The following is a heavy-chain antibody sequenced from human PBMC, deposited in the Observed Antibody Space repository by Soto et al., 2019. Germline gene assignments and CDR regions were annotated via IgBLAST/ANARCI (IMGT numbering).Heavy chain of an antibody. D-gene: IGHD2-8*01. CDR2: IDTDGNSI. CDR3: ASNSPGVSALWVDV. Sequence: EVQLVESGGGLVEPGGSLRLSCAASGFTFSNYWMHWVRQAPGKGLVWVARIDTDGNSINYADFVEGRLRISRDNAKNALYLPMNSLRAEDTAVYYCASNSPGVSALWVDVWGQGTTVTVS. J-gene: IGHJ6*02. CDR1: GFTFSNYW. V-gene: IGHV3-74*01.